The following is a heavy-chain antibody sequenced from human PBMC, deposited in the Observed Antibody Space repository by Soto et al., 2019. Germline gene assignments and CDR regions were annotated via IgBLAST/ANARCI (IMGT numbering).Heavy chain of an antibody. CDR2: MNPNSGNT. CDR3: ASGVVRGVQYYYYYGMDV. Sequence: ASVKVSCKASGYTFTSYDINWVRQATGQGLEWMGWMNPNSGNTGYAQKFQGSVTMTRNTSISTAYMELSSLRSEDTAVYYCASGVVRGVQYYYYYGMDVWGQGTTVTVSS. CDR1: GYTFTSYD. J-gene: IGHJ6*02. V-gene: IGHV1-8*01. D-gene: IGHD3-10*01.